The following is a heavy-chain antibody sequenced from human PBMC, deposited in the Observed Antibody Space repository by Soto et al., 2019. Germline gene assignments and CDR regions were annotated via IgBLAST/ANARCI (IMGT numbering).Heavy chain of an antibody. Sequence: QVQLQESGPGLVKPSETLSLTCTVSGGSISSYYWSWIRQPPGKGLEWIGYIYYSGSTNYNPSLKSRVTIPVDPSKNQFSLKLSSVTAADTAVYYCARSLASAGYSYGNFDYWGQGTLVTVSS. CDR3: ARSLASAGYSYGNFDY. CDR1: GGSISSYY. CDR2: IYYSGST. V-gene: IGHV4-59*01. J-gene: IGHJ4*02. D-gene: IGHD5-18*01.